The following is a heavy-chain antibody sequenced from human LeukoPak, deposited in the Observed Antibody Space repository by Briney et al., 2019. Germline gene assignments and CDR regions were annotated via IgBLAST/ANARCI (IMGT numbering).Heavy chain of an antibody. J-gene: IGHJ5*02. Sequence: SSETLSLTCTVSGGSISSYYWSWIRQPAGKGLEWIGRIYTSGSTNYNPSLKSRVTMSVDTSKNQFSLKLSSVTAADTAVYYCARETLGGDYPTVAWFDPWGQGALVTVSS. D-gene: IGHD4-17*01. V-gene: IGHV4-4*07. CDR1: GGSISSYY. CDR2: IYTSGST. CDR3: ARETLGGDYPTVAWFDP.